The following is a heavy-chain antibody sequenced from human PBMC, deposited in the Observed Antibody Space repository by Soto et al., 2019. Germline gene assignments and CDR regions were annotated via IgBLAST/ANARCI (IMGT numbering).Heavy chain of an antibody. CDR3: ARDYDSSGYPRYYFDY. D-gene: IGHD3-22*01. CDR1: GFTFSSYG. J-gene: IGHJ4*02. CDR2: IWYDGSNK. Sequence: QVQLVESGGGVVQPGMSLRLSCAASGFTFSSYGMHWVRQAPGKGLEWVAVIWYDGSNKYYADSVKGRFTISRDNYKNTLYLQMHSLRAEDTAVYYCARDYDSSGYPRYYFDYWGQGTLVTVSS. V-gene: IGHV3-33*01.